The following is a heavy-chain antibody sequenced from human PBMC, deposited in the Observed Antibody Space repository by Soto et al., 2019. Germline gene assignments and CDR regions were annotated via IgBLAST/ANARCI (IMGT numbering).Heavy chain of an antibody. V-gene: IGHV4-31*03. J-gene: IGHJ6*02. CDR1: GGSISSGGYY. D-gene: IGHD3-16*01. CDR3: ASFGRPHGPPRPGDYYYGMDV. CDR2: IYYSGST. Sequence: SETLSLTCTVSGGSISSGGYYWSWIRQHPGKGLEWIGYIYYSGSTYYNPSLKSRVTISVDTSKNQFSLKLSSVTAADTAVYYCASFGRPHGPPRPGDYYYGMDVWGQGTTVTVSS.